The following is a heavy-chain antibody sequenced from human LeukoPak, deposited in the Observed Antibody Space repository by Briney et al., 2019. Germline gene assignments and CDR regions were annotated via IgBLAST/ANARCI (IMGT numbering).Heavy chain of an antibody. CDR1: GFTFSSYA. CDR3: AESVAVATSGGY. J-gene: IGHJ4*02. Sequence: GGSLRLSCAASGFTFSSYAMSWVRQAPGKGLEWVSAISGSGGSTYYADSVKGRFTISRDNSKNTLYLQMNSLRAEDTAVYYCAESVAVATSGGYWGQGTLVTVSS. D-gene: IGHD6-19*01. V-gene: IGHV3-23*01. CDR2: ISGSGGST.